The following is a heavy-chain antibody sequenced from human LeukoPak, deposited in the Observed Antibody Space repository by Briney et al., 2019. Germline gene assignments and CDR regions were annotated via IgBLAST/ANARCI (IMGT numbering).Heavy chain of an antibody. D-gene: IGHD4-17*01. J-gene: IGHJ4*02. CDR2: IYSGGNT. CDR3: AKHRENYGDSCLDDY. CDR1: GFTVSSNY. V-gene: IGHV3-53*01. Sequence: GGSLRLSCAASGFTVSSNYLSWVRQAPGKGLECVSVIYSGGNTYYADSVKGRFTISRDNSKNTLFLQMNSLRAEDTAVYYCAKHRENYGDSCLDDYWGQGNLVTVSS.